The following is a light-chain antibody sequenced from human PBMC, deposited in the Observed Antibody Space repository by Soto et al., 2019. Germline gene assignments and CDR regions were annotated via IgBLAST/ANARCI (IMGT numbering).Light chain of an antibody. CDR1: QSVNSGS. J-gene: IGKJ1*01. CDR2: GAT. CDR3: QQYGSSVRT. Sequence: DIALTQSPGTLSLSPGDRAILSCRASQSVNSGSLAWYQQRPGQAPRLLIYGATIRATGIPDKFSGSGSGTDFTLTIIRLDPEDFAVYYCQQYGSSVRTFGQGTKVEIK. V-gene: IGKV3-20*01.